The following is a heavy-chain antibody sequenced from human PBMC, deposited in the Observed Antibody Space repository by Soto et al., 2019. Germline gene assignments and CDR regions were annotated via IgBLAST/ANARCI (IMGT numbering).Heavy chain of an antibody. CDR3: AKGPLIVVVPFDY. Sequence: EVQLLESGGGLVQPGGSLRLSCAASGINFSTYAMSWVRQAPEKGLEWVSTITSRGSTYYPDSVKGRFTISRDSSKNLLYLQMNSLRDEDTAVYYCAKGPLIVVVPFDYWGQGTLVTVSA. J-gene: IGHJ4*02. CDR1: GINFSTYA. V-gene: IGHV3-23*01. D-gene: IGHD2-15*01. CDR2: ITSRGST.